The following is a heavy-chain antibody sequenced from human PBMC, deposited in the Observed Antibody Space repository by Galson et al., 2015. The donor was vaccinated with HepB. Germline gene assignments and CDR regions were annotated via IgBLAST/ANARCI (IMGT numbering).Heavy chain of an antibody. V-gene: IGHV1-18*01. CDR1: GYTFSNYD. CDR3: ARVRIRMVMVVHAAGALDI. CDR2: IRTYNGNT. D-gene: IGHD2-15*01. J-gene: IGHJ3*02. Sequence: SVKVSCKASGYTFSNYDISWVRQAPGQGLEWMGWIRTYNGNTNYTQKIQGRVTITTDISTGTVYMELKSLRSDDTAVYYCARVRIRMVMVVHAAGALDIWGQGTMVTVSS.